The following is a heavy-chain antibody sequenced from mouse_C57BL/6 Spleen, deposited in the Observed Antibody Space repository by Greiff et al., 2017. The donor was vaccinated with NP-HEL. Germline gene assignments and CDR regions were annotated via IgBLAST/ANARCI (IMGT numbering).Heavy chain of an antibody. Sequence: VQLQQSGAELAKPGASVKLSCKASGYTFTSYWMHWVKQRPGQGLEWIGYINPSSGYTKYNQKFKDKATLTADKSSSTAYMQLSSLTYEDSAVYYCAMHYSNLYYAMDYWGQGTSVTVSS. CDR2: INPSSGYT. J-gene: IGHJ4*01. D-gene: IGHD2-5*01. CDR1: GYTFTSYW. CDR3: AMHYSNLYYAMDY. V-gene: IGHV1-7*01.